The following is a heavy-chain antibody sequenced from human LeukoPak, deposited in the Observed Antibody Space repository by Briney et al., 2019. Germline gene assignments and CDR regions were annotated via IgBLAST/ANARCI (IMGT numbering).Heavy chain of an antibody. V-gene: IGHV3-23*01. D-gene: IGHD3-10*01. CDR3: AKVGSGSYY. Sequence: GGSLRLSCAASGFTFSSYAMSWVRQAPGKGLEWVSAISGSGGSTYYADSVKGRFTISRDNSKNTLYPQMNSLSGEDTAVYYCAKVGSGSYYWGQGTLVTVSS. CDR1: GFTFSSYA. J-gene: IGHJ4*02. CDR2: ISGSGGST.